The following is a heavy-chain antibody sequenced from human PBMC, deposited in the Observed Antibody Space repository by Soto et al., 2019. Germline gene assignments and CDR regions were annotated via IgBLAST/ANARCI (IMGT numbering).Heavy chain of an antibody. J-gene: IGHJ3*02. CDR1: GYSFTSYW. CDR2: IDPSDSYT. CDR3: ARHPAHCGADCSAFDI. D-gene: IGHD2-21*02. V-gene: IGHV5-10-1*01. Sequence: ESLKISCKGSGYSFTSYWISWVRQMPGKGLEWMGRIDPSDSYTNYSPSFQGHVTISADKSISTAYLQWSSLKASDTAMYYCARHPAHCGADCSAFDIWGQGTMVTVSS.